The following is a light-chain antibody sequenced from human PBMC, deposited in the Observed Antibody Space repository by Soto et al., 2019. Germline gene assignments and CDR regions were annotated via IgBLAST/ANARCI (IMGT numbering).Light chain of an antibody. CDR3: QQSYSTPVT. V-gene: IGKV1-39*01. J-gene: IGKJ1*01. CDR1: QSINIY. CDR2: AAS. Sequence: DIQVTQSPSSLSASVGDRVTITCRASQSINIYLNWYQQQQRRAPKLLIYAASNLQTGVPSRFSGSGSVTDFTLTISSLQPEDFATYYCQQSYSTPVTLGQGTKVDI.